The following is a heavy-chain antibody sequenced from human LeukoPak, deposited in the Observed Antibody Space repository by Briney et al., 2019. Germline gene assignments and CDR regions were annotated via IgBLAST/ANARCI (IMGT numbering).Heavy chain of an antibody. CDR1: GFTFDGYA. D-gene: IGHD3-9*01. J-gene: IGHJ4*02. Sequence: GRSLRLSCAASGFTFDGYAMHWVRQAPGKGLEGVSGISWNSGSIGYADSVKGRFTISRDNAKNSLYLQMNSLRAEDTALYYCAKDGRTRYFDWLDYWGQGTLVTVSS. V-gene: IGHV3-9*01. CDR2: ISWNSGSI. CDR3: AKDGRTRYFDWLDY.